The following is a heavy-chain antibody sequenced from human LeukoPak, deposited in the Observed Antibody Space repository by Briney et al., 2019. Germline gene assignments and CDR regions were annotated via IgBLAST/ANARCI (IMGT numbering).Heavy chain of an antibody. CDR3: ARQLPTAAADTRGYFDY. V-gene: IGHV4-39*01. CDR2: LYYGENS. D-gene: IGHD6-25*01. J-gene: IGHJ4*02. Sequence: SETLSLTCTVSGGSISIISSSTYYWGWIRQAPGKGLEWIGSLYYGENSHYNPSLKSRATLSVDTSNNQFSLKLTSVTAADAAAYFCARQLPTAAADTRGYFDYWGQGTVVTVSS. CDR1: GGSISIISSSTYY.